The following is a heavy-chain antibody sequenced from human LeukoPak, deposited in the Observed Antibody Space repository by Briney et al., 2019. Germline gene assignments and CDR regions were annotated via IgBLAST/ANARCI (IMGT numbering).Heavy chain of an antibody. CDR3: ARGGPYSSSCFDY. D-gene: IGHD6-13*01. CDR2: IYGGGST. Sequence: PGGSLRLSCAASGFTVSSNYMSWVRQAPGKGLEWVSVIYGGGSTYYADSVKGRFTISRDNSKNTLYLQMNSLRAEDTAVYYCARGGPYSSSCFDYWGQGTLVTVSS. V-gene: IGHV3-66*02. J-gene: IGHJ4*02. CDR1: GFTVSSNY.